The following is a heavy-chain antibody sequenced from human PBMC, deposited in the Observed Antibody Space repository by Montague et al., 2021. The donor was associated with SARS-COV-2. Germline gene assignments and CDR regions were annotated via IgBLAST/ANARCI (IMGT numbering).Heavy chain of an antibody. D-gene: IGHD3-9*01. V-gene: IGHV2-70*01. J-gene: IGHJ4*02. Sequence: PALVKPTQTLILTCTFSGFSLSTSGMCVSWIRQPPGKALGWLALIDWDDDKYYSTSLKTRLTISKDTSKNQVVLTMTNMDPVDTATYYCARIRDYDILTGSYSGFDYGGQGTLVTVSS. CDR1: GFSLSTSGMC. CDR2: IDWDDDK. CDR3: ARIRDYDILTGSYSGFDY.